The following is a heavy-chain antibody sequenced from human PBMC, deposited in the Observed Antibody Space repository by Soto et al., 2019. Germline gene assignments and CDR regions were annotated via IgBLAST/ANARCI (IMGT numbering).Heavy chain of an antibody. D-gene: IGHD3-3*01. CDR2: IYYSGST. J-gene: IGHJ6*02. V-gene: IGHV4-61*01. CDR3: ARGLNKHDFWSGYSRGDYYYYGMDV. CDR1: GGSVISCSYY. Sequence: SETLSLTCTVSGGSVISCSYYWSWIRQPPGKGLEWIGYIYYSGSTNYNPSLKSRVTISVDTSKNQFSLKLSSVTAADTAVYYCARGLNKHDFWSGYSRGDYYYYGMDVWGQGTTVTVSS.